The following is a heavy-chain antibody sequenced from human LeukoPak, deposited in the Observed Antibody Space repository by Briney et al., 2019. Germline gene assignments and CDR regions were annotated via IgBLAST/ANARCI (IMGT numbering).Heavy chain of an antibody. CDR1: GGTFSSYA. CDR2: IIPIFGTA. CDR3: ARLGCSSTSCYFLHAFDI. D-gene: IGHD2-2*01. Sequence: ASVKVSCKASGGTFSSYAISWVRQAPGQGLEWMGGIIPIFGTANYAQKFQGRVTITADESMSTAYMELSSLRSEDTAVYYCARLGCSSTSCYFLHAFDIWGQGTMVTVSS. V-gene: IGHV1-69*13. J-gene: IGHJ3*02.